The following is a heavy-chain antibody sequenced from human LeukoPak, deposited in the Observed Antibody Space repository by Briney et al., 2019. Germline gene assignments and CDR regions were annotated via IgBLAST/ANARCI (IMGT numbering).Heavy chain of an antibody. D-gene: IGHD1-20*01. CDR2: VDPEDGET. CDR3: ATEVVTGTTAHAFDI. V-gene: IGHV1-69-2*01. Sequence: ASVKISCKASGYTFTDYYMHWVQQAPGKGLKWMGRVDPEDGETIYAEKFQGRVTITADTSTDTAYMELSSLRSEDTAVYYCATEVVTGTTAHAFDIWGQGTMVTVSS. CDR1: GYTFTDYY. J-gene: IGHJ3*02.